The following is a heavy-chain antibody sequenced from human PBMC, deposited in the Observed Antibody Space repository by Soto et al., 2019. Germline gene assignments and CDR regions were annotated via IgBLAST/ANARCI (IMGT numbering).Heavy chain of an antibody. Sequence: QVQLQDSGPGLVKPSETLSLTCTVSGGSISSYYWSWIRQPPGKGLEWIGYIYYTGSTTYNPSLKTRVTISVDTSKNQFSLKLSSVSAADTAVYFCASQTANYYGSESYYLPFDSWGQGTLVTVSS. CDR3: ASQTANYYGSESYYLPFDS. CDR1: GGSISSYY. J-gene: IGHJ4*02. CDR2: IYYTGST. D-gene: IGHD3-10*01. V-gene: IGHV4-59*13.